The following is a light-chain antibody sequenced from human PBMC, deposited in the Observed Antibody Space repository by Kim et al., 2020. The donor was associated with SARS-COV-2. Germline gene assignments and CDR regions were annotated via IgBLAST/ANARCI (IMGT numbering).Light chain of an antibody. CDR2: EVS. CDR1: SSDIGANKY. Sequence: SPGQSVAISCTGTSSDIGANKYVSWYQQHPGKAPKLIIYEVSKRPSGVPDRFSGSKSGNTASLTVSGLQAEDEADYYCSSYGGSKVFGGGTQLTVL. J-gene: IGLJ2*01. CDR3: SSYGGSKV. V-gene: IGLV2-8*01.